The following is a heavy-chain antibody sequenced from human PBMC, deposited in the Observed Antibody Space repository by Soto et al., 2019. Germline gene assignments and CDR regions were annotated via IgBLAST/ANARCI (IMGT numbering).Heavy chain of an antibody. Sequence: EVQLLESGGGLVQPGGSLRLSCAASGFTFSSYAMRWVRQAPGKGLEWVSAISGSGGSTYYADSGKGRFTISRDNSKNTLYLQMNSLRAEDTAVYYCAKILDIVVVPAAPSDYWGQGTLVTVSS. CDR2: ISGSGGST. CDR1: GFTFSSYA. CDR3: AKILDIVVVPAAPSDY. V-gene: IGHV3-23*01. J-gene: IGHJ4*02. D-gene: IGHD2-2*03.